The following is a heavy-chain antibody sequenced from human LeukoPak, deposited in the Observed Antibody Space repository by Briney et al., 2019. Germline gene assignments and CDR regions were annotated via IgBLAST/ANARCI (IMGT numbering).Heavy chain of an antibody. Sequence: PSETLSLTCSVSGDSVSRSDSYWDWIRQPPGKGLEWIGTIYYSGRTYYSPSLKSRVPMSVDPSNNQSSLTLRSVTAADTAVYYCARRRYYDGSGYLEWGQGTLLSVSS. CDR3: ARRRYYDGSGYLE. CDR1: GDSVSRSDSY. V-gene: IGHV4-39*01. CDR2: IYYSGRT. D-gene: IGHD3-22*01. J-gene: IGHJ1*01.